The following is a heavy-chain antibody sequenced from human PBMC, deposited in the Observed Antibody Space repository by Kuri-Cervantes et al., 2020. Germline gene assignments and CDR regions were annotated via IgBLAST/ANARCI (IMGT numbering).Heavy chain of an antibody. J-gene: IGHJ6*02. CDR2: IWYDETNK. Sequence: GESLKISCAASGFTFSSYGMHWVRQAPGKGLEWVAVIWYDETNKYFADSVKGRFTISRGNSKNTLFLQMNSLRAEDTAVYYCARDPLGYCTGGNCTLHGMDVWGQGTRVTVSS. CDR1: GFTFSSYG. D-gene: IGHD2-8*02. CDR3: ARDPLGYCTGGNCTLHGMDV. V-gene: IGHV3-33*01.